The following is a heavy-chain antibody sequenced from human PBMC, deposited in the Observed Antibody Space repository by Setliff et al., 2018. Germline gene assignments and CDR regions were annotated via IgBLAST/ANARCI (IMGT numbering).Heavy chain of an antibody. CDR1: AYSFTNYG. CDR2: ISAYNGYI. D-gene: IGHD2-2*01. V-gene: IGHV1-18*01. CDR3: VRDRAAIVVGPPTAAFDI. Sequence: ASVKVSCKASAYSFTNYGITWVRQAPGQGLEWMAWISAYNGYIVYAQKFQGRVTVTTDTSTSTAYMELRSLRSDDTAQYYCVRDRAAIVVGPPTAAFDIWGQGTMVTVSS. J-gene: IGHJ3*02.